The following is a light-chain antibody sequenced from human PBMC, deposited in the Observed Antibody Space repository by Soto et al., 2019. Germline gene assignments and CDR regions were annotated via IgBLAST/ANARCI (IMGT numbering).Light chain of an antibody. J-gene: IGKJ4*01. V-gene: IGKV1D-12*01. CDR2: GAS. CDR3: QQANSFPLT. CDR1: QDIRSW. Sequence: DIQMTQSPSSVSASVGDRVTITCRASQDIRSWLAWYQQKPGKGPKLLIYGASSLLSGVPSRFSGSGAGTDFILTISSLQPEDFAIYYCQQANSFPLTFGGGTKVEIK.